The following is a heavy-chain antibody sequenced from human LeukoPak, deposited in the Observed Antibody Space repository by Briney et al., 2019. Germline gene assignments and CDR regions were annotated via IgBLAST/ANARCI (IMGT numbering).Heavy chain of an antibody. CDR1: GFPFSSYS. CDR2: ISSSSSYI. V-gene: IGHV3-21*01. Sequence: PGGSLRLSCAASGFPFSSYSMNWVRQAPGKGLEWVSSISSSSSYIYYADSVKGRFTISRDNAKNSLYLQMNSLRAEDTAVYYCARMDGGILLFSDAFDIWGQGTMVTVSS. D-gene: IGHD2-21*02. CDR3: ARMDGGILLFSDAFDI. J-gene: IGHJ3*02.